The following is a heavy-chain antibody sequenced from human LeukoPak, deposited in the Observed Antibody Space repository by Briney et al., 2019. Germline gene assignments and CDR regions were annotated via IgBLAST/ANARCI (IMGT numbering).Heavy chain of an antibody. CDR3: ARADIVVVPAAPFYFDY. V-gene: IGHV1-18*01. J-gene: IGHJ4*02. CDR1: GYTFTSYG. Sequence: ASVKVSCKASGYTFTSYGISWVRQAPGQRLEWMGWISAYNGNTNYAQKLQGRVTMTTDTSTSTAYMELRSLRSDDTAVYYCARADIVVVPAAPFYFDYWGQGTLVTVSS. D-gene: IGHD2-2*01. CDR2: ISAYNGNT.